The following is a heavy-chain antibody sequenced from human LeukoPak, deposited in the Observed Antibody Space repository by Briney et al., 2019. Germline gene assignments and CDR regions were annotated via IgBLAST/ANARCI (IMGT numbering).Heavy chain of an antibody. Sequence: PGGSLRLSCAASGFTFSGFAMSWVRRTPGKGLEWVSGIIGSGDNTPYADSVKGRFTISRDNSKNTLYLEMNSLRAEDTAIYYCAKMKGHPLPKYYMDVWGQGTTVTVSS. D-gene: IGHD1-26*01. V-gene: IGHV3-23*01. J-gene: IGHJ6*01. CDR3: AKMKGHPLPKYYMDV. CDR1: GFTFSGFA. CDR2: IIGSGDNT.